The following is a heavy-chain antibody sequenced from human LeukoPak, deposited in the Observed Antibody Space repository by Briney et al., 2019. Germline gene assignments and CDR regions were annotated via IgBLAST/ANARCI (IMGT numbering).Heavy chain of an antibody. CDR3: ARQAHDSSGYMEGIDY. D-gene: IGHD3-22*01. CDR2: IYYSGST. J-gene: IGHJ4*02. V-gene: IGHV4-39*01. CDR1: DGSINSGSFY. Sequence: SETLSLTCSVSDGSINSGSFYWAWIRQPPGKGLEWIGSIYYSGSTYYNPSLKSRVTISVDTSKNQFSLKLSSVTAADTAVYYCARQAHDSSGYMEGIDYWGQGTLVTVSS.